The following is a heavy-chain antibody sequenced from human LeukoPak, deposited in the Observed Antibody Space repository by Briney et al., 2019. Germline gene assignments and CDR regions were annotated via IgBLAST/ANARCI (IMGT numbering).Heavy chain of an antibody. V-gene: IGHV1-2*02. Sequence: ASVKVSCKASGYTFTGHYMHWVQQAPGQGLEWMGWINPNSGGTNYAQNFQGRVTMTRDTSISTAYMEVSRLRSDDTAIYYCARGIYYYGSSGSTDFDYWGQGTLVTVSS. CDR1: GYTFTGHY. D-gene: IGHD3-22*01. CDR2: INPNSGGT. J-gene: IGHJ4*02. CDR3: ARGIYYYGSSGSTDFDY.